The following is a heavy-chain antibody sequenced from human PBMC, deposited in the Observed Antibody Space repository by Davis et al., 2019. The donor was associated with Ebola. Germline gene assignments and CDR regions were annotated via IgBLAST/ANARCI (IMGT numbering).Heavy chain of an antibody. J-gene: IGHJ6*02. V-gene: IGHV3-11*04. CDR1: GFTFSDYY. CDR3: ARSQSHYYYGMDV. CDR2: ISSSGSTI. Sequence: GESLKISCAASGFTFSDYYMSWIRQAPGKGLEWVSYISSSGSTIYYADSVKGRFTISRDNAKNSLYLQMNSLRAEDTAVYYCARSQSHYYYGMDVWGQGTTVTVSS.